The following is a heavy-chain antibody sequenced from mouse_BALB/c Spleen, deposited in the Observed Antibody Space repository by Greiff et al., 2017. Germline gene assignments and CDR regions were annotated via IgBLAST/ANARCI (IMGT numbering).Heavy chain of an antibody. J-gene: IGHJ3*01. V-gene: IGHV7-3*02. Sequence: DVKLVESGGGLVQPGGSLRLSCATSGFTFTDYYMSWVRQPPGKALEWLGFIRNKANGYTTEYSASVKGRFTISRDNSQSILYLQMNTLRAEDSATYYCARDNYYGSSYVGFAYWGQGTLVTVSA. CDR3: ARDNYYGSSYVGFAY. CDR2: IRNKANGYTT. CDR1: GFTFTDYY. D-gene: IGHD1-1*01.